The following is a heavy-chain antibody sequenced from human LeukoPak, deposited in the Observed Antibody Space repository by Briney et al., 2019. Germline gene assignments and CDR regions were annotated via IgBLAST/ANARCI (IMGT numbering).Heavy chain of an antibody. CDR2: IYYSGST. CDR1: GGSISSYY. CDR3: ARDRPYYDSSGYYEYYFDY. Sequence: SETLSLTCTVSGGSISSYYWSWMRQPPGRGLEWIGHIYYSGSTNYNPSLKSRVTISVDTSKNQFSLKLSSVTAADTAVYYCARDRPYYDSSGYYEYYFDYWGQGTLVTVSS. J-gene: IGHJ4*02. D-gene: IGHD3-22*01. V-gene: IGHV4-59*08.